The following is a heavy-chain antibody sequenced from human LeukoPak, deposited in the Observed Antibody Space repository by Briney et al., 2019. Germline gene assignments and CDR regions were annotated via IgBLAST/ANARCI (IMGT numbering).Heavy chain of an antibody. J-gene: IGHJ1*01. CDR2: IFYSGNT. CDR3: GRGTPYYFDSSGYSVEYFHH. Sequence: SDTLSLTCTVSGGSISSYYWSWIRQPPGRGLEWIGYIFYSGNTKYNPSLKSRVTMSVDTSKTQFSLNLSSVTAADTAVYYCGRGTPYYFDSSGYSVEYFHHWGQSTLVTVSS. V-gene: IGHV4-59*07. D-gene: IGHD3-22*01. CDR1: GGSISSYY.